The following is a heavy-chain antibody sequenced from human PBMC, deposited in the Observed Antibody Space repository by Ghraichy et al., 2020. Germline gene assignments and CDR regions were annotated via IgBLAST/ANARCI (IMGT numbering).Heavy chain of an antibody. Sequence: LSLTCAASGFTFSSYGMHWVRQAPGKGLEWVAVIWYDGSNKYYADSVKGRFTISRDNSKNTLYLQMNSLRAEDTAVYYCARDPGRPIEVLWFGVEGMDVWGQGTTVTVSS. CDR3: ARDPGRPIEVLWFGVEGMDV. D-gene: IGHD3-10*01. CDR2: IWYDGSNK. J-gene: IGHJ6*02. V-gene: IGHV3-33*01. CDR1: GFTFSSYG.